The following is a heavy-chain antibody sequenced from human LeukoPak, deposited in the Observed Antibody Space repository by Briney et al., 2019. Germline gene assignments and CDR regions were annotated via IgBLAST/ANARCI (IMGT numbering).Heavy chain of an antibody. D-gene: IGHD2-15*01. CDR1: GGTFSSYA. V-gene: IGHV1-69*04. CDR2: IIPILGIA. J-gene: IGHJ6*02. CDR3: ARDCSGGSCYSHYYGMDV. Sequence: SVKVSCKASGGTFSSYAISWVRQAPGQGLEWMGRIIPILGIANYAQKFQGRVTITADKSTSTAYMELSSLRSEDTAVYYCARDCSGGSCYSHYYGMDVWGQGTTVTVSS.